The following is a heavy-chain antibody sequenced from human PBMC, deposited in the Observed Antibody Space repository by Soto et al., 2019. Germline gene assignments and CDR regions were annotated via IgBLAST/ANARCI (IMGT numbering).Heavy chain of an antibody. V-gene: IGHV4-59*08. CDR2: TSNSAPT. D-gene: IGHD3-3*01. CDR3: ARLFRDVYNAVEY. J-gene: IGHJ4*02. CDR1: GGSISSYH. Sequence: SEPLSLPCTVSGGSISSYHWSWIRQSPGKGLEWIGYTSNSAPTIYNPSLKSRVTISADTSKNQFSLRLSSVTAADTAVYFCARLFRDVYNAVEYWGQGALVTVSS.